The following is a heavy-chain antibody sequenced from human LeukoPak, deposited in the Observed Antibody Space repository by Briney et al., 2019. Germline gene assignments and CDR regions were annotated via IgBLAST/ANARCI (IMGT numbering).Heavy chain of an antibody. CDR1: GFTFSSYA. V-gene: IGHV3-30-3*01. D-gene: IGHD3-16*01. Sequence: GGSLRLSCAASGFTFSSYAMHGVRQAPGKGLEGVAVISYDGSNKYYADSVKGRFTISRDNSKNTLYLQMNSLRAEDTAVYYCARDIRLYGEYYYYGMDVWGQGTTVTVPS. CDR3: ARDIRLYGEYYYYGMDV. J-gene: IGHJ6*02. CDR2: ISYDGSNK.